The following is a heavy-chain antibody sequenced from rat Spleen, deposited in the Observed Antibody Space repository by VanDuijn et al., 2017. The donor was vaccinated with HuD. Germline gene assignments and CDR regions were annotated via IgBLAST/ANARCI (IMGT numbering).Heavy chain of an antibody. D-gene: IGHD1-7*01. V-gene: IGHV5-22*01. J-gene: IGHJ2*01. CDR2: ISYEGSST. CDR1: GFTFSDYY. CDR3: ARQWGRFPDY. Sequence: EVQLVESGGGLVQPGRSLKLSCAASGFTFSDYYMAWVRQAPKKGLEWVASISYEGSSTYYGDSVKGRFTISRDNAKSTLYLQMNSLRSEDTATYYCARQWGRFPDYWGQGVMVTVSS.